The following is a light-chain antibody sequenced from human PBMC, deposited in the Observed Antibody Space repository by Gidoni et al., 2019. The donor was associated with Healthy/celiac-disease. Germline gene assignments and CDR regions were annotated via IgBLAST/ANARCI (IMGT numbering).Light chain of an antibody. J-gene: IGLJ2*01. Sequence: SYELTQPPSVSVSPGQTARITCYGDKLGDKYACWYQQKPGQSPVLVIYQDSKRPSGIPERFSGSNSGNTATLTISGTQAMDEADYYCQAWDSSTDVVFGGGTKLTVL. V-gene: IGLV3-1*01. CDR1: KLGDKY. CDR3: QAWDSSTDVV. CDR2: QDS.